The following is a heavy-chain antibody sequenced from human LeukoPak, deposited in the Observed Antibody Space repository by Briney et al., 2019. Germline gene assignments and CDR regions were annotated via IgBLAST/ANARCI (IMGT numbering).Heavy chain of an antibody. D-gene: IGHD3-3*01. CDR1: GGTFSSYA. CDR2: ILPIFGTA. J-gene: IGHJ6*02. Sequence: ASVKVSCKASGGTFSSYAISWVRQAPGQGLEWMGGILPIFGTANYAQKFQGRVTITTDESTSTAYMELSSLRSEDTAVYYCARAPNDYDFWSGYYPYGMDVWGQGTTVTVSS. CDR3: ARAPNDYDFWSGYYPYGMDV. V-gene: IGHV1-69*05.